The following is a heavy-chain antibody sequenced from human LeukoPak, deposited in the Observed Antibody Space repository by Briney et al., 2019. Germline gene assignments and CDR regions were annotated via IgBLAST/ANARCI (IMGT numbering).Heavy chain of an antibody. CDR3: ARYGDYEGGYFDY. D-gene: IGHD4-17*01. CDR2: IYHSGST. J-gene: IGHJ4*02. V-gene: IGHV4-4*02. Sequence: SGTLSLTCAVSGGSISSSNRWSWVRQPPGKGLEWIGEIYHSGSTNYNPSLKSRVTISVDKSKNQFSLKLSSVTAADTAVYYCARYGDYEGGYFDYWGQGTLVTVSS. CDR1: GGSISSSNR.